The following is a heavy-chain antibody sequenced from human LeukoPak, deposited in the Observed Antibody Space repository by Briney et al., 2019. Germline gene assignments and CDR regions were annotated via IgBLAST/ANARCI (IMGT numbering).Heavy chain of an antibody. J-gene: IGHJ3*02. CDR3: ARSTRSSPDAFDI. V-gene: IGHV3-30-3*01. D-gene: IGHD6-6*01. Sequence: SGGSLRLSCAASGFTFSSYAMHWVRQAPGKGLEWVAVISYDGSNKYYADSVKGRFTISRDNAKNSLYLQMNSLRAEDTAVYYCARSTRSSPDAFDIWGQGTMVTVSS. CDR2: ISYDGSNK. CDR1: GFTFSSYA.